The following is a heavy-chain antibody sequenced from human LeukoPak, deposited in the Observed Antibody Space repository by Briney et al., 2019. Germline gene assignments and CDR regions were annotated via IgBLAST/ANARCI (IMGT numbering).Heavy chain of an antibody. CDR1: GGSISSGGYS. D-gene: IGHD3-22*01. CDR3: ARREYYYDSSGYQSWFDP. J-gene: IGHJ5*02. CDR2: IYYSGST. Sequence: SSQTLSLTCAVSGGSISSGGYSWSWIRQPPGKGLEWIGYIYYSGSTNYNPSLKSRVTISVDTSKNQFSLKLSSVTAADTAVYYCARREYYYDSSGYQSWFDPWGQGTLVTVSS. V-gene: IGHV4-30-4*07.